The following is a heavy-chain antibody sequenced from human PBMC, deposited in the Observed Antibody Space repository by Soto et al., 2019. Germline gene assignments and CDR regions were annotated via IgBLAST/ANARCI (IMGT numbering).Heavy chain of an antibody. CDR2: ISYDGNTK. D-gene: IGHD3-10*01. Sequence: QVQLVESGGGVVQPGGSLRLSCTASGFTFSSYALHWVRQAPGKGLEWVAVISYDGNTKYYAASVKGRFTISRDHSKNTLYLQMSSLRAEDTALYYCTKEHGSESDYYKYYGMDVWGQGTTVTVYS. CDR3: TKEHGSESDYYKYYGMDV. V-gene: IGHV3-30*18. CDR1: GFTFSSYA. J-gene: IGHJ6*02.